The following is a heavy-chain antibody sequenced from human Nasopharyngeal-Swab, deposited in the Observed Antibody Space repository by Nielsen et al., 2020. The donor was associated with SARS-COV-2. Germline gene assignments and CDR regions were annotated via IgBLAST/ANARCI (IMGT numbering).Heavy chain of an antibody. J-gene: IGHJ6*03. CDR3: ARTPYYYMDV. CDR2: IYYSGST. Sequence: WIRQPPGKGLEWIGYIYYSGSTYYNPSLKSRVTISVDTSKNQFSLKLTSVTAADTAVYYCARTPYYYMDVWGRGTTVTVSS. V-gene: IGHV4-31*02.